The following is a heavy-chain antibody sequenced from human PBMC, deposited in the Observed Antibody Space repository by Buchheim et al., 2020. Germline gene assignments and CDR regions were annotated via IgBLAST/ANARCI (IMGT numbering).Heavy chain of an antibody. D-gene: IGHD3-10*01. CDR1: GFTFSSYW. V-gene: IGHV3-30*18. J-gene: IGHJ4*02. CDR3: VKAIGSGSYNAPDY. Sequence: VQLVESGGGLVQPGGSLRLSCAASGFTFSSYWMSWVRQAPGKGLEWVAVISYDGSNKYYEDSVKGRFTISRDNSKNTLFLQMNSLRTEDTAMYYCVKAIGSGSYNAPDYWGQGTL. CDR2: ISYDGSNK.